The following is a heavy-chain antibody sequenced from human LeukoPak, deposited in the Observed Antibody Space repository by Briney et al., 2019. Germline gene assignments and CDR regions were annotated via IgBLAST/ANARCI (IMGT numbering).Heavy chain of an antibody. J-gene: IGHJ4*02. CDR3: GTTEHDSGDY. CDR2: VYPTGST. V-gene: IGHV4-4*02. D-gene: IGHD6-25*01. Sequence: NPSETLSLTCAVSGDSISNSNWWTWIRQPPGKGLEWIGEVYPTGSTNYSPSLKGRVTISVDKSKNQFSLTLTSVTAADTAVYFCGTTEHDSGDYWGQGTLVTVSS. CDR1: GDSISNSNW.